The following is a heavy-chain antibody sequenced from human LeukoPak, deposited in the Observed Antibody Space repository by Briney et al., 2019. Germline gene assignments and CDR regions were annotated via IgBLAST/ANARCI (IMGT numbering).Heavy chain of an antibody. J-gene: IGHJ4*02. CDR1: GYTFTSYG. V-gene: IGHV1-18*01. CDR2: ISAYNGNT. Sequence: ASVKVSCKASGYTFTSYGISWVRQAPGQGLEWMGWISAYNGNTNYAQKFQGRVTMTRNTSISTAYMELSSLRSEDTAVYYCAIRADRWLQGEYWGQGTLVTVSS. CDR3: AIRADRWLQGEY. D-gene: IGHD5-24*01.